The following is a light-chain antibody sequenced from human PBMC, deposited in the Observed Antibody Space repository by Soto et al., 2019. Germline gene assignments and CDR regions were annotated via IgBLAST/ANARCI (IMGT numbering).Light chain of an antibody. CDR3: QHYNSYSEA. Sequence: IHMTQSPSTLSGSVGDIVTITWRASQTISSWLAWYQQKPGKAPKLLIYKASTLKSGVPPRFSGSGSGTEFTLTISSLQPDDFATYYCQHYNSYSEAFGQGKRWIS. J-gene: IGKJ1*01. CDR1: QTISSW. CDR2: KAS. V-gene: IGKV1-5*03.